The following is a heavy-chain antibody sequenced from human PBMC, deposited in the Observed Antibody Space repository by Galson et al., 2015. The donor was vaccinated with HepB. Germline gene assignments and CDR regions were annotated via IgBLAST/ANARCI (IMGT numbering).Heavy chain of an antibody. Sequence: SVKVSCKASGYTFTSYGISWVRQAPGQGLEWMGWINAYNGNTKYPQKLQGRVTMTTDTSTSTAYMEVRSLRSDDTAVYYCARGPHRITILKYYYYGIDVWGQGTTVTVSS. CDR1: GYTFTSYG. D-gene: IGHD3-3*01. CDR2: INAYNGNT. J-gene: IGHJ6*02. CDR3: ARGPHRITILKYYYYGIDV. V-gene: IGHV1-18*04.